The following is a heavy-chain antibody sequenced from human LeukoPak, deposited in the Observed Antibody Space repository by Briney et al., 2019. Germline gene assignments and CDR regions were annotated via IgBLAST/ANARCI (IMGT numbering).Heavy chain of an antibody. CDR1: GYTFTNYG. D-gene: IGHD2-15*01. CDR2: ISAYSGNT. J-gene: IGHJ5*01. Sequence: ASVKVSCKASGYTFTNYGINWVRQAPGQGLEWMGWISAYSGNTNYAQKLQGRVTMTTDTSTSTAYMELRSLRSDDTAMYYCARSGKYCTGGNCYHDSWGQGTLVTVSS. V-gene: IGHV1-18*01. CDR3: ARSGKYCTGGNCYHDS.